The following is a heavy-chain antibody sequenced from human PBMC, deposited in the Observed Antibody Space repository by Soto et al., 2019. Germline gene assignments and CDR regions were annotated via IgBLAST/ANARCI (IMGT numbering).Heavy chain of an antibody. D-gene: IGHD2-2*01. CDR3: AIGSHIYCSSATCSHDVFDI. J-gene: IGHJ3*02. CDR1: GYTFTGYY. Sequence: ASVKVSCKASGYTFTGYYIHWVRQAPGQGHEWMGWINPNSGGTNYARKFQGWVTVTRDTSISTAYMELRRLKSDDTAVYYCAIGSHIYCSSATCSHDVFDIWGQGTMVTVSS. CDR2: INPNSGGT. V-gene: IGHV1-2*04.